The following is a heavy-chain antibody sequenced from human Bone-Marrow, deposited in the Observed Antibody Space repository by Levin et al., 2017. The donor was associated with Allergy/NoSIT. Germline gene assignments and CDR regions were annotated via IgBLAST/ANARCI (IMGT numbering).Heavy chain of an antibody. J-gene: IGHJ4*02. V-gene: IGHV1-18*01. D-gene: IGHD3-10*01. CDR3: AASISLVRGVPKYYFDY. CDR2: ISAHNGNT. Sequence: TPGGSLRLSCKASGYTFTRFDISWVRQAPGQGLEWMGWISAHNGNTKYAQKIQGRVTMTTDTSTTTVYMELRSLQSDDTAVYYCAASISLVRGVPKYYFDYWGQGSLVTVSS. CDR1: GYTFTRFD.